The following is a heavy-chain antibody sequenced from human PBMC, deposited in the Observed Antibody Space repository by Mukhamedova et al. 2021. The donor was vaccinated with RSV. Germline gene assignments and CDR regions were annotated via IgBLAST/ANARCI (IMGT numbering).Heavy chain of an antibody. V-gene: IGHV1-18*01. D-gene: IGHD6-13*01. Sequence: SAYNGNTNYAQKVQGRVTMTTDTSTSTAYMELRSLISDDTAVYYCARAARGSSWPFDYCCQGTLFTVSS. J-gene: IGHJ4*02. CDR3: ARAARGSSWPFDY. CDR2: SAYNGNT.